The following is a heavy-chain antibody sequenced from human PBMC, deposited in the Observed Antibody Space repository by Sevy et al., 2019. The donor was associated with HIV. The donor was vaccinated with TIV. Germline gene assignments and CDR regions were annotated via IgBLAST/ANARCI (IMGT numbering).Heavy chain of an antibody. J-gene: IGHJ6*02. CDR2: ISAYNGNT. V-gene: IGHV1-18*01. D-gene: IGHD5-12*01. CDR3: ARGWDIVATPYYYGMDV. Sequence: ASVKVSCKASGYTFTSYGISWVRQAPGQGLEWMGWISAYNGNTNYAQKLQGRVTMTTDTSTSTAYMELRSLRSDDTAVYYCARGWDIVATPYYYGMDVWGQGTRSPSP. CDR1: GYTFTSYG.